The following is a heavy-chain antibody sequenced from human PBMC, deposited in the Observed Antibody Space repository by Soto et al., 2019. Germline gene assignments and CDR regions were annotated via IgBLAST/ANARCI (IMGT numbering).Heavy chain of an antibody. Sequence: EVQLVESGGGLVKPGGSLRLSCAASGFTLSTYRMSWVRQAPGKALEWVSSISSSSGYIYYADSVKGRFTISRDNAKNSLDLQMNSLRAEDTAVYYCARDKGEYDIMTARYFYYMDVWGKGTTVNISS. J-gene: IGHJ6*03. CDR3: ARDKGEYDIMTARYFYYMDV. V-gene: IGHV3-21*04. D-gene: IGHD3-9*01. CDR1: GFTLSTYR. CDR2: ISSSSGYI.